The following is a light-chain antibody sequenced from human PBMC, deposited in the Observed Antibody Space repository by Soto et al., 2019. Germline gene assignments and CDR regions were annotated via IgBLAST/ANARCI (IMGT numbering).Light chain of an antibody. CDR2: DVR. J-gene: IGLJ1*01. Sequence: QSALTQPASVSGSPGQSITISCTGTSSDVGYYNYVSWYQQHPGEVPKLMIYDVRYRPSGVSDRFSGSKSGNTASLTLSGLQAEDEADYYCSSYTSTSTLVFGTGTKLTVL. CDR3: SSYTSTSTLV. V-gene: IGLV2-14*03. CDR1: SSDVGYYNY.